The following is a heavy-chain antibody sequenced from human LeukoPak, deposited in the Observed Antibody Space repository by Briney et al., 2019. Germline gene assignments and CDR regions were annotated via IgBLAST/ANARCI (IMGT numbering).Heavy chain of an antibody. J-gene: IGHJ4*02. CDR3: AKTPAFYCSSGTCYFDS. CDR2: ISGGGGRT. CDR1: GFTFGSGA. V-gene: IGHV3-23*01. Sequence: HPGGSLTLSCLASGFTFGSGAMSWARQAPGEGLEWVSIISGGGGRTDDADAVKGRFTISRDSSETTVFLQMNSLRADDAAVYFCAKTPAFYCSSGTCYFDSWGQGTLVTVSS. D-gene: IGHD2-2*01.